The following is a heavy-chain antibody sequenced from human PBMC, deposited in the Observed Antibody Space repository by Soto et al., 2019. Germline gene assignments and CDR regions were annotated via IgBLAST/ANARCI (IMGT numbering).Heavy chain of an antibody. J-gene: IGHJ4*02. V-gene: IGHV1-3*01. CDR2: INAGNGNT. CDR3: ARGLGLYYFDY. Sequence: QVQLVQSGAEVKKPGASVKVSCKASGYTFTSYAMHCVRQAPGQRLEWMGWINAGNGNTKYSQKFQGRVTITRDKSASTAYMELSSLRSEDTAVYYCARGLGLYYFDYWGQGTLVTVSS. D-gene: IGHD1-26*01. CDR1: GYTFTSYA.